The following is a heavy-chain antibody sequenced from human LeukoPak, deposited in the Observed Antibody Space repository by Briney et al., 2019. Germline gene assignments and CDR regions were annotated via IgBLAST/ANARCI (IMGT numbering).Heavy chain of an antibody. Sequence: ASVKVSCKASGYTFTSYYMHWVRQAPGQGLEWMGIINPSGGSTSYAQKFQGRVTMTRDTSTSTVYMELSSLRSENTAVYYCARASTRPTRYYYYMDVWGKGTTVTVSS. V-gene: IGHV1-46*03. CDR1: GYTFTSYY. CDR2: INPSGGST. J-gene: IGHJ6*03. CDR3: ARASTRPTRYYYYMDV. D-gene: IGHD2-15*01.